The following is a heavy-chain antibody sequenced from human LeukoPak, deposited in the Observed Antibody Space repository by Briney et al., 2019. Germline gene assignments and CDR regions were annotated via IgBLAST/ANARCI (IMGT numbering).Heavy chain of an antibody. CDR2: ISAYNGNT. CDR3: ARDHPTVTTYYFDY. V-gene: IGHV1-18*01. Sequence: ASVKVSCKASGGTFSSYAISWVRQAPGQGLEWMGWISAYNGNTNYAQKLQGRVTMTTDTSTSTAYMELRSLRSDDTAVYYCARDHPTVTTYYFDYWGQGTLVTVSS. J-gene: IGHJ4*02. CDR1: GGTFSSYA. D-gene: IGHD4-17*01.